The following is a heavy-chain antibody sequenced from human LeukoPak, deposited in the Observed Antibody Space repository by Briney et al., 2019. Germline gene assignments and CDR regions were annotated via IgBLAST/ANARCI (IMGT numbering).Heavy chain of an antibody. V-gene: IGHV3-30*18. CDR2: ISYDGSNK. J-gene: IGHJ4*02. CDR1: GFSFSSYG. CDR3: AKVVYGRSVFEH. D-gene: IGHD2/OR15-2a*01. Sequence: HPGGSLRLSCTASGFSFSSYGMHWVRQAPGKGLEWVAVISYDGSNKYYGDSMKGRFTISRDNFKDTLTLQMNSLRAEDTAVYYCAKVVYGRSVFEHWGQGALVAVSS.